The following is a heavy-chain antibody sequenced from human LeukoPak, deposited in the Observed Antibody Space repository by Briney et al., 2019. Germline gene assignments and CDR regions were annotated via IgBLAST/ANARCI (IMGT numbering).Heavy chain of an antibody. V-gene: IGHV1-69*06. D-gene: IGHD3-10*01. J-gene: IGHJ3*02. CDR3: AGDPPGTPVGFDI. Sequence: SVKVSCKTSAGTFSRYAISWVRQAPGQGLEWMGRITPMSATPSQTQWIQGRVTITADISTNTVYLDLSSLRSEDTALYFCAGDPPGTPVGFDIWGQGTMVTVSS. CDR1: AGTFSRYA. CDR2: ITPMSATP.